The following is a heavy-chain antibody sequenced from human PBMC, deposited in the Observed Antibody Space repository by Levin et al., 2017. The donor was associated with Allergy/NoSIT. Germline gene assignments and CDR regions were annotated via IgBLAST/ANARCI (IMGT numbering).Heavy chain of an antibody. CDR2: ISSCGSTI. CDR1: GFSFSDYY. CDR3: VRGGAWFSFLDY. Sequence: GGSLRLSCAASGFSFSDYYMTWIRQAPGKGLEWVSYISSCGSTIYYADSVRGRFTISRDNVENSLYLQMNSLRAEDTAMYYCVRGGAWFSFLDYWGQGTLVTVSS. J-gene: IGHJ4*02. V-gene: IGHV3-11*01. D-gene: IGHD2-21*02.